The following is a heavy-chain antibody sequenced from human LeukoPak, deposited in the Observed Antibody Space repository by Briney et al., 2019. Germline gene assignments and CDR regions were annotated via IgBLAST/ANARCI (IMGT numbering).Heavy chain of an antibody. D-gene: IGHD6-6*01. Sequence: GGSLRLSCAASGFTFSSYAMHWVRQAPEKGLEYVSAISSNGGSTYYANSVKGRFTISRDNSKNTLYLQMGSLRAEDMAVYYCARALIGAARPYYFDYWGQGTLVTVSS. J-gene: IGHJ4*02. CDR3: ARALIGAARPYYFDY. CDR2: ISSNGGST. V-gene: IGHV3-64*01. CDR1: GFTFSSYA.